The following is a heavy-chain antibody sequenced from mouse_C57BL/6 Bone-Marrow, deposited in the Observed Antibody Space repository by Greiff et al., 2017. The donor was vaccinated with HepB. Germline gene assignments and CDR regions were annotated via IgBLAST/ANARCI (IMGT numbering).Heavy chain of an antibody. V-gene: IGHV2-2*01. CDR3: ARKTGLRRGYAMYY. CDR1: GFSLTSYG. Sequence: VKLQQSGPGLVQPSQSLSITCTVSGFSLTSYGVPWVRQSPGKGLEWLGVIWSGGSTDYNAAFISRLSISKDNSKSQVFFKMNSLQADDTAIYYCARKTGLRRGYAMYYWGQGTSVTVSS. D-gene: IGHD2-4*01. CDR2: IWSGGST. J-gene: IGHJ4*01.